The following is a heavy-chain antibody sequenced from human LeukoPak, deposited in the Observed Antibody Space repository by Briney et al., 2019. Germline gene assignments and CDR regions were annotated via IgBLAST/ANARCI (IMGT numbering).Heavy chain of an antibody. Sequence: GGSLRLSCAASGFTFSSFWMSWVRQAPGEGLEWVSIITSSSTYIDYADSVRGRFTISRDDAKNSLFLQMNSLRAEDTALYYCARGSGSSAWLIDYWGQGALVTVSS. J-gene: IGHJ4*02. D-gene: IGHD1-26*01. CDR2: ITSSSTYI. CDR1: GFTFSSFW. CDR3: ARGSGSSAWLIDY. V-gene: IGHV3-21*01.